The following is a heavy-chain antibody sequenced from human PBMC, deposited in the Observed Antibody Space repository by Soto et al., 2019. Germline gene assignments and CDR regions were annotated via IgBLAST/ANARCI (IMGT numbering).Heavy chain of an antibody. CDR3: ARDPGVKLWLLSGFDP. CDR2: IYYSGST. V-gene: IGHV4-61*01. J-gene: IGHJ5*02. CDR1: GGSISSSSYY. Sequence: SETLSLTCTVSGGSISSSSYYWSWIRQPPGKGLEWIGYIYYSGSTNYNPSLKSRVTISVDTSKNQFSLKLSSVTAADTAVYYCARDPGVKLWLLSGFDPWGQGTLATVSS. D-gene: IGHD5-18*01.